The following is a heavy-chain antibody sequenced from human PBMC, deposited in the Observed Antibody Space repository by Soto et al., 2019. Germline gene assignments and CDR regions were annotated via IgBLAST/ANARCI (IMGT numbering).Heavy chain of an antibody. V-gene: IGHV2-5*02. CDR3: AHRVLRTVFGLVTTTAIYFDF. J-gene: IGHJ4*02. CDR1: GFSLTTSGVG. CDR2: IYWDDDK. Sequence: QITLNESGPTQVKPRQTLTLTCTFSGFSLTTSGVGVSWIRQSPGKAPEWLALIYWDDDKRYSPSLKSRLTIPKDTSKNQVVLTMADLDPADTATYYCAHRVLRTVFGLVTTTAIYFDFWGQGTPVAVSS. D-gene: IGHD3-3*01.